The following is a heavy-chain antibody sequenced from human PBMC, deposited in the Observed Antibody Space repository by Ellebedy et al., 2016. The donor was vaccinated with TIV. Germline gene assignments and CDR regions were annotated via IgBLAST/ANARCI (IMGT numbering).Heavy chain of an antibody. CDR1: GISLTNHG. CDR3: ATHYSGSGSYKDGMDV. V-gene: IGHV5-51*01. CDR2: IYLHDADT. D-gene: IGHD3-10*01. J-gene: IGHJ6*02. Sequence: GESLKISXKRSGISLTNHGIGWVRQMPGKGLEWMGIIYLHDADTKYSPSFQGHVTISADKSTDTAYLQWSSLRASDTAIYYCATHYSGSGSYKDGMDVWGQGTTVAVS.